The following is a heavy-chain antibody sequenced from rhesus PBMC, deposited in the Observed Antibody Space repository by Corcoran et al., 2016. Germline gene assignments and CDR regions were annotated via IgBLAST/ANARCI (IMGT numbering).Heavy chain of an antibody. Sequence: QVQLEESGPGLVKPPETLSLTCAVSGGSITGYYWNWIRPPPGKGWEGVGYIGGSSGSPDYNPSLKSRVTISTDTSKNQLSLRLSSVTAADTAVYYCARERIWTGYYRLHDAFDFWGQGLRVTVSS. CDR1: GGSITGYY. CDR2: IGGSSGSP. V-gene: IGHV4S5*01. CDR3: ARERIWTGYYRLHDAFDF. D-gene: IGHD3-3*01. J-gene: IGHJ3*01.